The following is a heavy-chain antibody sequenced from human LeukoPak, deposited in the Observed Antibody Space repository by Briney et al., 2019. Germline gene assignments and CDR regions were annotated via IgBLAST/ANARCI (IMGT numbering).Heavy chain of an antibody. D-gene: IGHD3-22*01. J-gene: IGHJ4*02. Sequence: SETLSLTCTVSGVSVTSGSYYWSWIRQPPGKGLEWIGEINHSGSTNYNPSLKSRVTISVDTSKNQFSLKLSSVTAADTAVYYCARGRQYYYDSSGYPKYFDYWGQGTLVTVSS. V-gene: IGHV4-34*01. CDR1: GVSVTSGSYY. CDR3: ARGRQYYYDSSGYPKYFDY. CDR2: INHSGST.